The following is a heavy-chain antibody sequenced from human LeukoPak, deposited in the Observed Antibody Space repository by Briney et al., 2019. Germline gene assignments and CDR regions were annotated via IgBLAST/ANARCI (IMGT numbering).Heavy chain of an antibody. D-gene: IGHD2-15*01. CDR2: INPDSGNR. J-gene: IGHJ4*02. CDR1: GYTFSTSD. Sequence: ASVKVSCKASGYTFSTSDINWVRQAPGQGLEWMGWINPDSGNRGYAERFQGRVTMTRDSSITTAYMELTGLTADGTAVYYCARGSVVLLDWGQGTLVTVSS. V-gene: IGHV1-8*01. CDR3: ARGSVVLLD.